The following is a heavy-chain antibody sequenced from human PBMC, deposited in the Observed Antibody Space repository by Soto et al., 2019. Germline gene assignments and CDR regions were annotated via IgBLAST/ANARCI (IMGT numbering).Heavy chain of an antibody. Sequence: PSETLSLTCPLSGGSVRAPDWWNCVRQSPDKGLEWIAEVHISGHSNYNPSLRRRVSVSIDSSKNQFYLNLNSVTAADTAIYYCARVRQGCSANNCYFDPWGQGTQVTVSS. J-gene: IGHJ5*01. CDR2: VHISGHS. CDR3: ARVRQGCSANNCYFDP. D-gene: IGHD1-1*01. V-gene: IGHV4-4*02. CDR1: GGSVRAPDW.